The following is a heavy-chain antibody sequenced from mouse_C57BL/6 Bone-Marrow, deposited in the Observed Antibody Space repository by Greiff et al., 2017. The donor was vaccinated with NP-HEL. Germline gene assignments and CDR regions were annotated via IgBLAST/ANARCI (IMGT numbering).Heavy chain of an antibody. J-gene: IGHJ4*01. CDR1: GYTFTDYN. CDR2: INPNNGGT. CDR3: GRGIYYAMDY. V-gene: IGHV1-22*01. Sequence: DVQLQESGPELVKPGASVKMSCKASGYTFTDYNMHWVKQSHGKSLEWIGYINPNNGGTSYNQKFKGKATLTVNKSSSTAYMELRSLTSEDSAVYYCGRGIYYAMDYWGQGTSVTVSS.